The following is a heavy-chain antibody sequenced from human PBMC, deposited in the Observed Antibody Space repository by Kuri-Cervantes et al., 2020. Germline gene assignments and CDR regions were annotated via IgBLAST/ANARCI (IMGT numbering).Heavy chain of an antibody. Sequence: GRSLRLSCIGSGFSFSDYGIHWVRQAPGKGLETVAVISHDGNHDYYTDSVKGRFTISRDNSKNTLYLQMNSLRAEDTAVYYCAKDVGYYDSSGYYSWGYFQHWGQGTLVTVSS. D-gene: IGHD3-22*01. J-gene: IGHJ1*01. CDR2: ISHDGNHD. CDR1: GFSFSDYG. CDR3: AKDVGYYDSSGYYSWGYFQH. V-gene: IGHV3-30*18.